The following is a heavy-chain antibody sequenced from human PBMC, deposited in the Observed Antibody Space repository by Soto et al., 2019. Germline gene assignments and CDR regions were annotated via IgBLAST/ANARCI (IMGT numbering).Heavy chain of an antibody. V-gene: IGHV5-51*01. J-gene: IGHJ3*02. CDR2: IYPGDSDT. D-gene: IGHD2-15*01. CDR3: ARLQIGGDIVVVVAATPFAFDI. Sequence: GESLKISCKGSGYSFTSYWIGWVRQMPGKGLEWMGIIYPGDSDTRYSPSFQGQVTISADKSISTAYLQWSSLKASDTAMYYCARLQIGGDIVVVVAATPFAFDIWGQGTMVTVSS. CDR1: GYSFTSYW.